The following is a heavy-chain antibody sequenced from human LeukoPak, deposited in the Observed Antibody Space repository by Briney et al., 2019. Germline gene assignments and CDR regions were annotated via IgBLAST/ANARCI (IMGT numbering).Heavy chain of an antibody. CDR1: GNYW. CDR3: AKDPGDYSPYNWFDP. CDR2: INSDGSWT. Sequence: PGGSLRLSCAASGNYWMHWVRQVPGKGLVWVSHINSDGSWTSYADSVKGRFTISRDNSKNTLYLQMNSLRAEDTAVYYCAKDPGDYSPYNWFDPWGQGTLVTVSS. J-gene: IGHJ5*02. D-gene: IGHD4-17*01. V-gene: IGHV3-74*01.